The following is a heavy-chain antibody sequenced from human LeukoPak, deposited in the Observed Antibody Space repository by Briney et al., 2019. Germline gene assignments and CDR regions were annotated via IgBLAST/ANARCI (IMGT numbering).Heavy chain of an antibody. Sequence: ASVKVSCKASGYTFTSYDINWVRQATGQGLGWMGWMNPNSGNTGYAQKFQGRVTITRNTSISTAYMELSSLRPEDTAVYYCARGIGGYCSSTSCVFDMWGQGTMVTVSS. CDR3: ARGIGGYCSSTSCVFDM. CDR1: GYTFTSYD. J-gene: IGHJ3*02. CDR2: MNPNSGNT. D-gene: IGHD2-2*01. V-gene: IGHV1-8*03.